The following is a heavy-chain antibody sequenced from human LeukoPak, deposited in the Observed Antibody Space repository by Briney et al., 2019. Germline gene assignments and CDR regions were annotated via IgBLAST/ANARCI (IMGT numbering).Heavy chain of an antibody. J-gene: IGHJ4*02. Sequence: GGSLRLSCATSGFTFDDYVMHWVRQAPGKGLEWVSLISGNGGNTYYADSVKGRFTISRDNSKNTLFLQMGSLRPEDMAVYYCARGESGSYYDGALHYWGQGTLVTVSS. D-gene: IGHD3-10*01. CDR1: GFTFDDYV. V-gene: IGHV3-64*02. CDR2: ISGNGGNT. CDR3: ARGESGSYYDGALHY.